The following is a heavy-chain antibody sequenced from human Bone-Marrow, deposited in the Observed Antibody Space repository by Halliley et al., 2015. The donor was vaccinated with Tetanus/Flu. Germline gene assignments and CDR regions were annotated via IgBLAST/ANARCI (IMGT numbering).Heavy chain of an antibody. J-gene: IGHJ4*02. CDR1: AGSITTSNW. Sequence: SLRLSCTVSAGSITTSNWWSWVRQPPGKGLEWIGEIHHGGPFNYAPALESRVIISVAKSKNQFSLTLTSLTAADTAVYFCAGHLATRGTRGFDSWGQGVLVTVSS. CDR3: AGHLATRGTRGFDS. D-gene: IGHD3-10*01. V-gene: IGHV4-4*01. CDR2: IHHGGPF.